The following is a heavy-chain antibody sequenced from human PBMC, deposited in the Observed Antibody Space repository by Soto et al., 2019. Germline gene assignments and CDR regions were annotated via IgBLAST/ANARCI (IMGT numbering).Heavy chain of an antibody. CDR2: IYYSGST. D-gene: IGHD3-3*01. J-gene: IGHJ6*03. CDR3: ARGREGNYDFWSGYYAYYYYYYMDV. CDR1: GGSISSYY. V-gene: IGHV4-59*01. Sequence: SETLSLTCTVSGGSISSYYWSWIRQPPGKGLEWIGYIYYSGSTNYNPSLKSRVTISVDTSKNQFSLKLSSLTAADTAVYYCARGREGNYDFWSGYYAYYYYYYMDVWGKGTTVTVS.